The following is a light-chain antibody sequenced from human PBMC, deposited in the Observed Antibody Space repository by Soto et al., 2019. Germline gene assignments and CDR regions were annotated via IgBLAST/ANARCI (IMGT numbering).Light chain of an antibody. Sequence: QSALTQPPSASGSPGQSVTLSCTGTSSDVGRYNYVSWYQQHPGKAPKLLIYGVTQRPSGVPDRFSASKSGNTASLTVSGLQDEDEGYYYCSSYAGSNIDVFGTGTKLTVL. CDR3: SSYAGSNIDV. V-gene: IGLV2-8*01. J-gene: IGLJ1*01. CDR1: SSDVGRYNY. CDR2: GVT.